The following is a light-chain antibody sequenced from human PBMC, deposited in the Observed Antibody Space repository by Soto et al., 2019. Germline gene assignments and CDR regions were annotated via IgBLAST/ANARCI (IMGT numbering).Light chain of an antibody. CDR1: QSVSSK. J-gene: IGKJ4*01. V-gene: IGKV3-15*01. CDR2: GAS. CDR3: QQYNNWPPAT. Sequence: EIVMTQSPATLSVSPGERATLSCRASQSVSSKLAWYQQKPGQAPRLLIYGASTRATGIPARFSGSGSGTEFTLTISSLQSEDFALYYCQQYNNWPPATFGGGTKV.